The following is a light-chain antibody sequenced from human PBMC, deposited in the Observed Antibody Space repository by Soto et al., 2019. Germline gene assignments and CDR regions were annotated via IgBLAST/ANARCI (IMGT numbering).Light chain of an antibody. CDR3: QQYNKWPLT. V-gene: IGKV3-20*01. CDR2: GAS. Sequence: EIVLTHSPGTLSLSPWERATLSCRASQTVTSSFLAWYQRKPGQAPRLLIYGASDRATGIPDRFSGSASGTEFTLTISSLQSEDFTVYYCQQYNKWPLTFGQGTKVDIK. CDR1: QTVTSSF. J-gene: IGKJ1*01.